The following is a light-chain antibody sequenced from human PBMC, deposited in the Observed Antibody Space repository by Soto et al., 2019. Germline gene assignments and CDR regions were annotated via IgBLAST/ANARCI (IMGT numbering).Light chain of an antibody. V-gene: IGKV3-20*01. CDR2: GAS. CDR1: QTVSSSY. Sequence: EIVLTQSPGTLSLSPGVRATLSCRASQTVSSSYLAWSQQKPGQAPRPLIYGASNRATGVPDRFSGTGSGTDFTLTISRLEPEDFAVYYCQQYGTSLFTFGGGTRVEIK. CDR3: QQYGTSLFT. J-gene: IGKJ4*01.